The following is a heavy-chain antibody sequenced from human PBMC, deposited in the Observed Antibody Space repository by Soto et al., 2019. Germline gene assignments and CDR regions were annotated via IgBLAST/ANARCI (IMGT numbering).Heavy chain of an antibody. D-gene: IGHD3-10*02. CDR3: AKDIGFQQHLFVFDL. Sequence: QVQLVQSGAEVKKPGSSVKVSCTASGGTFSDYAFSWVRQAPGQGLEWMGGIIPMFSSSSFAQKFQGRLTITADESTSTAYMSLSSLGSADTAMCYCAKDIGFQQHLFVFDLWGPGTLVTVSS. CDR1: GGTFSDYA. V-gene: IGHV1-69*01. CDR2: IIPMFSSS. J-gene: IGHJ4*02.